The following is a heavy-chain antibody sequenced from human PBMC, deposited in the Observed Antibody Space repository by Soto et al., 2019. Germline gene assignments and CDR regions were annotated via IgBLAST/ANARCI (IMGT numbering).Heavy chain of an antibody. CDR1: GGTFSSYA. D-gene: IGHD2-2*01. CDR3: ARDLVPAGNYYYYGMDV. V-gene: IGHV1-69*13. J-gene: IGHJ6*02. Sequence: SVKVSCKASGGTFSSYAISWVRQAPGQGLEWMGGIIPIFGTANYAQKFQGRVTITADESTSTAYMELSSLRSEDTAVYYCARDLVPAGNYYYYGMDVRGQGTTVTVSS. CDR2: IIPIFGTA.